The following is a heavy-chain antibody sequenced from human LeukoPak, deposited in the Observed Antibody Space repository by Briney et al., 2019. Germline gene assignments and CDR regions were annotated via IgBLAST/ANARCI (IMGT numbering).Heavy chain of an antibody. CDR3: ARARRSSGWYAADY. Sequence: ASVKVSCKASGYTFTSYDINWVRQAPGQGLEWMGGIIPIFGTANYAQKFQGRVTITADESTSTAYMELSSLRSEDTAVYYCARARRSSGWYAADYWGQGTLVTVSS. D-gene: IGHD6-19*01. J-gene: IGHJ4*02. CDR1: GYTFTSYD. V-gene: IGHV1-69*13. CDR2: IIPIFGTA.